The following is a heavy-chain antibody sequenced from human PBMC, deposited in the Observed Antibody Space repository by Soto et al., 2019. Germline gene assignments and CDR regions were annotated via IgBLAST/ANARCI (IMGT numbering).Heavy chain of an antibody. J-gene: IGHJ4*02. CDR2: ISAYNGNT. Sequence: QVQLVQSGAEVKKPGASVKVSCKASGYTFTSYGISWVRQAPGQGLEWMGWISAYNGNTNYAQKLQGRVTMTTDTSTSTAYMELRSLRSDDTAVYYCARLYCSGGSCYSRRLYYFDSWGQGTLVTVSS. CDR3: ARLYCSGGSCYSRRLYYFDS. V-gene: IGHV1-18*01. CDR1: GYTFTSYG. D-gene: IGHD2-15*01.